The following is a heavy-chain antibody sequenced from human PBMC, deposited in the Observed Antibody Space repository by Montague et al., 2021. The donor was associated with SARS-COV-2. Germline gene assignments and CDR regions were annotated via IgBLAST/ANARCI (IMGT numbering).Heavy chain of an antibody. J-gene: IGHJ6*02. CDR2: IYYSGST. D-gene: IGHD6-19*01. CDR3: ASAIAVADTHYYYYGMDV. Sequence: TLSLTCTVSGGSISAGYYWTWIRQIPGKGLEWIGCIYYSGSTXXNPXXXSRVIMSIDTSKHQFSLKVSSVTAADTATYFCASAIAVADTHYYYYGMDVWGQGTTVTVSS. CDR1: GGSISAGYY. V-gene: IGHV4-31*03.